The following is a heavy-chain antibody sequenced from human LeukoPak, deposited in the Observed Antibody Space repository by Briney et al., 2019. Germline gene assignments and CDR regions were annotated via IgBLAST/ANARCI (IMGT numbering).Heavy chain of an antibody. CDR1: GFTLSSYS. Sequence: GGSLRLSCAASGFTLSSYSMNWVRQAPGKGLEWVSSISSSSSYIYYADSVKGRFTISRDNAKNSLYLQMNSLRAEDTAVYYCARDGRDYYDSSGYYYYFDYWGQGTLVTVSS. J-gene: IGHJ4*02. CDR3: ARDGRDYYDSSGYYYYFDY. D-gene: IGHD3-22*01. CDR2: ISSSSSYI. V-gene: IGHV3-21*01.